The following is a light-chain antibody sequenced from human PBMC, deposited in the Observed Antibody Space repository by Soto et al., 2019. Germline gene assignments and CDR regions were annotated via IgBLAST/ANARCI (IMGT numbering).Light chain of an antibody. CDR2: GAS. CDR3: QQYGSSGT. Sequence: EIVLSQSPATLSLSPGERATXXXRASQSVSSYLAWYQQKPGQAPRLLIYGASXIATGIPDRFSGSGSGTDFSLTISRLEPEDFAVYYCQQYGSSGTFGQGTKVDIK. J-gene: IGKJ1*01. CDR1: QSVSSY. V-gene: IGKV3-20*01.